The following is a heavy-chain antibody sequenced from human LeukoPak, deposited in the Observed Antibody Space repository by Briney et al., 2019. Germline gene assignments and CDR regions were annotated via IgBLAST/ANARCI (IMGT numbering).Heavy chain of an antibody. J-gene: IGHJ3*02. Sequence: PSDTLSLTCAVYGGSFSGYYWSWIRQPPGKGLAWMGEMNHSGSTNYNPSLKSRVTMSVDSSKNQFSLKLSSVTAADTAVYYCARGPYYYDSSGYRTLGAFDIWGQGTMVTVSS. V-gene: IGHV4-34*01. CDR1: GGSFSGYY. D-gene: IGHD3-22*01. CDR3: ARGPYYYDSSGYRTLGAFDI. CDR2: MNHSGST.